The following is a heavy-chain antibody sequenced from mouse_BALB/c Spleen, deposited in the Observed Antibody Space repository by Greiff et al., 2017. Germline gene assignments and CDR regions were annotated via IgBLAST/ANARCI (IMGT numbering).Heavy chain of an antibody. V-gene: IGHV1-4*01. D-gene: IGHD1-1*01. J-gene: IGHJ2*01. CDR2: INPSSGYT. CDR1: GYTFTSYT. Sequence: QVQLQQSGAELARPGASVKMSCKASGYTFTSYTMQWVKQRPGQGLEWIGYINPSSGYTNYNQKFKDKATLTADTSSSTAYMRLNSLTSEDSAVYYCARDYYGSFYYFDYWGQGTTLTVSS. CDR3: ARDYYGSFYYFDY.